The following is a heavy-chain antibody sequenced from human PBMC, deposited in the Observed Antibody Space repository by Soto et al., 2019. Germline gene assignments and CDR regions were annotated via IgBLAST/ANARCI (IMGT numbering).Heavy chain of an antibody. CDR3: AKDRHDYSNYFDH. J-gene: IGHJ4*02. Sequence: QVQLVESGGGVVQPGRSLRLSCAASGFTFSSYGMHWVRQAPGKGLEWVTVIPYDGSNKYYVDSVKGRFTISRDNSKNTLYLQMNSLRAEDTAVYYCAKDRHDYSNYFDHWGQGTLVTVSS. V-gene: IGHV3-30*18. D-gene: IGHD4-4*01. CDR2: IPYDGSNK. CDR1: GFTFSSYG.